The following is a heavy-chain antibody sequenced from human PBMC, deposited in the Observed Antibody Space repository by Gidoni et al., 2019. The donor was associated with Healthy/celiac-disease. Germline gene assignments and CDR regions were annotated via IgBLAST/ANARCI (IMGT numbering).Heavy chain of an antibody. Sequence: EVQLVESGGGLVQPGGSLRLSCAASGFPFSSYAMSWVRQAPGKGLEWVSAISGSGGSTYYADSVKGRFTISRDNSKNTLYLQMNSLRAEDTAVYYCVWATDLLYYYGMDVWGQGTTVTVSS. D-gene: IGHD1-26*01. CDR2: ISGSGGST. CDR1: GFPFSSYA. J-gene: IGHJ6*02. CDR3: VWATDLLYYYGMDV. V-gene: IGHV3-23*04.